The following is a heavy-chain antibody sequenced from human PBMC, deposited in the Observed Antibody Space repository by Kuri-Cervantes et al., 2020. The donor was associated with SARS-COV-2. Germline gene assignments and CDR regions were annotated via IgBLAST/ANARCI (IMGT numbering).Heavy chain of an antibody. Sequence: GSLRLSCTVSGGSISSYYWSWIRQPPGKGLEWIGYIYYSGSTNYNPSLKSRVTISVDTSKNQFSLKLSSVTAADTAVYYCARVPSTGFGELLSAFDIWGQGTMVTVS. CDR1: GGSISSYY. CDR3: ARVPSTGFGELLSAFDI. D-gene: IGHD3-10*01. CDR2: IYYSGST. J-gene: IGHJ3*02. V-gene: IGHV4-59*01.